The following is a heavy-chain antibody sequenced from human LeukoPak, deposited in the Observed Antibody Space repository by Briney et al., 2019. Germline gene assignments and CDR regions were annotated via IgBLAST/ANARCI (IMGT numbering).Heavy chain of an antibody. J-gene: IGHJ4*02. V-gene: IGHV4-34*01. CDR2: INHSGST. CDR1: GGSFSGYY. CDR3: ARPDYDSSGQTEN. Sequence: SETLSLNCAVYGGSFSGYYWSWIRQPPGKGLEWIGEINHSGSTHYNPSLKSRVTISVDTSKNQFSLMLSSVTAADTAVYYCARPDYDSSGQTENWGQGTLVTVSS. D-gene: IGHD3-22*01.